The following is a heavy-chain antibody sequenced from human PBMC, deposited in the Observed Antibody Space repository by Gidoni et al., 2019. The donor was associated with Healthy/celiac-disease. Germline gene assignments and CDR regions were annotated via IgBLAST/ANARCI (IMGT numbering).Heavy chain of an antibody. D-gene: IGHD1-26*01. CDR1: GGSLSTRSYY. CDR2: IYYSGST. V-gene: IGHV4-39*07. Sequence: QLQLQEPGPGLVKPSEPLSLTCTVPGGSLSTRSYYWGWIRQPPGKGLEWIGSIYYSGSTYYNPSLKSRVTISVDTSKNQFSLKLSSVTAADTAVYYCARAEYSGSYTYYFDYWGRGTLVTVSS. J-gene: IGHJ4*02. CDR3: ARAEYSGSYTYYFDY.